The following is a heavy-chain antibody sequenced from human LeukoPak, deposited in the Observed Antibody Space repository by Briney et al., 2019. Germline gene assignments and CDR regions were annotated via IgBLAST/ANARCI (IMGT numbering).Heavy chain of an antibody. D-gene: IGHD5-18*01. CDR2: IYYSGST. J-gene: IGHJ4*02. V-gene: IGHV4-31*03. Sequence: SSETLSLTCTVSGGSISSGGHSWSWIRQHPGKGLEWIGYIYYSGSTYYNPSLKSRVTISVDTSKNQFSLKLSSVTAADTAVYYCASVDTAMVTFDYWGQGTLVTVSS. CDR3: ASVDTAMVTFDY. CDR1: GGSISSGGHS.